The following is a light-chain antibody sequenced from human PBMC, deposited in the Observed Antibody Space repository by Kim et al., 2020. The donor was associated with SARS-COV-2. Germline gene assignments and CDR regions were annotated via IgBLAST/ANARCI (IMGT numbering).Light chain of an antibody. CDR2: DAS. J-gene: IGKJ2*03. V-gene: IGKV3-11*01. Sequence: LSPGERATFSGRASQSVSSYLAWYQQKPVQAPRLLIYDASNSATGIPARFSGSGSGTDFTLTISSLEPEAFAVYYCQQRSNWPPYSFGQGTKLEI. CDR3: QQRSNWPPYS. CDR1: QSVSSY.